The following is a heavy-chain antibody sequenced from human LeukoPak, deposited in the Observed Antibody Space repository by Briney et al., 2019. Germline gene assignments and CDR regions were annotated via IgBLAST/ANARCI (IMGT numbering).Heavy chain of an antibody. V-gene: IGHV4-4*07. CDR2: IYSSGNT. Sequence: SETLSLTCTVSGGSISSYHWSWIRQPAGKGLEWIGRIYSSGNTNYSPSLKSRVTMSVDTSKNQFSLKLSSVTAADTALYYCARSTSGTYYYFDSWGRGTLVSVSS. D-gene: IGHD3-10*01. CDR3: ARSTSGTYYYFDS. CDR1: GGSISSYH. J-gene: IGHJ4*02.